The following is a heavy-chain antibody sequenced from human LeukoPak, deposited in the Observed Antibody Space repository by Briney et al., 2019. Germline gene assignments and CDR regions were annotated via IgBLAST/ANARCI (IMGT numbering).Heavy chain of an antibody. CDR3: ASSRWLKA. CDR1: GGSFSGYY. D-gene: IGHD5-24*01. J-gene: IGHJ5*02. Sequence: SETLSLTRAVYGGSFSGYYWSWIRQPPGKGLEWIGEINHSGSTNYNPSLKSRVTISVDTSKNQFSLRLSSVTAADTAVYYCASSRWLKAWGQGTLVTISS. V-gene: IGHV4-34*01. CDR2: INHSGST.